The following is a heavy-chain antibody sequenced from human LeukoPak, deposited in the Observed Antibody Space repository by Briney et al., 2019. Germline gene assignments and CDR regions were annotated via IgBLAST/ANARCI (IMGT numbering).Heavy chain of an antibody. D-gene: IGHD6-19*01. V-gene: IGHV1-2*02. CDR1: GYAFTGYY. Sequence: GASVKVSCKASGYAFTGYYMHWVRQAPGQGLEWMGWINPNSGGTNYAQKFQGRVTMTRDTSISTAYMELSRLRSDDTAVYYCARDIGSKQWPDYWGQGTLVTVSS. CDR2: INPNSGGT. CDR3: ARDIGSKQWPDY. J-gene: IGHJ4*02.